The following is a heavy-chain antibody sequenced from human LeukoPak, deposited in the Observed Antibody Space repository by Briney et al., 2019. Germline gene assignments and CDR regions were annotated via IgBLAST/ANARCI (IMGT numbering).Heavy chain of an antibody. V-gene: IGHV3-21*06. Sequence: GRSLRLSCALSRFAFSRYDMNCVRQSPGKGLECVSSISSSSNYIYYADSVKGRFTISRDNAKNSLYLQMNSLRAEDTAVYFCAREGRRTTFGNKWFDPWGQGTLVTVSS. CDR2: ISSSSNYI. CDR3: AREGRRTTFGNKWFDP. J-gene: IGHJ5*02. D-gene: IGHD1-1*01. CDR1: RFAFSRYD.